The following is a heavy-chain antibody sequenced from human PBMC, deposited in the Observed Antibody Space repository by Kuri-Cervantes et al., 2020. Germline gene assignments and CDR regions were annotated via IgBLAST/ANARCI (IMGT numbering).Heavy chain of an antibody. D-gene: IGHD2-2*01. CDR2: IIPIFGTA. Sequence: SVKVSCKASGGTFSSYAISWVRQAPGQGLEWMGGIIPIFGTANYAQKFQGRVTITADKSTSTAYMELSSLRSEDTAVYYCAKGVSSNNYSPNDYWGQETLVTVSS. CDR1: GGTFSSYA. CDR3: AKGVSSNNYSPNDY. V-gene: IGHV1-69*06. J-gene: IGHJ4*02.